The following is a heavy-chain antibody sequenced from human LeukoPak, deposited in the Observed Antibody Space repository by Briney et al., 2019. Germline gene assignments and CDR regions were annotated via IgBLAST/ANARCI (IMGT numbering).Heavy chain of an antibody. D-gene: IGHD3-22*01. CDR1: GFTFSSYD. CDR3: ARGSGSSGYYLDY. Sequence: GGSLRLSCAASGFTFSSYDMHWVRQATRKGLEWVSAIGTAGDTYYPGSVKGRFTISRENAKNSLYLQMNSLRAGDTAVYYCARGSGSSGYYLDYWGQGTLVTVSS. J-gene: IGHJ4*02. V-gene: IGHV3-13*01. CDR2: IGTAGDT.